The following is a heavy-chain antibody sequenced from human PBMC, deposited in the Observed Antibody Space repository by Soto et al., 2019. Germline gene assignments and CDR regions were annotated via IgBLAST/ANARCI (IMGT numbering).Heavy chain of an antibody. J-gene: IGHJ4*02. CDR1: GLTFSDYY. CDR2: ISSSSRYT. Sequence: GGSLRLSCAASGLTFSDYYVSWIRQAPGKGLEWVSHISSSSRYTNYADSVRGRFTISRDNAKNSLYLQMNSLRAEDTAVYYCARSSSSWSFDYWGQGTLVTVSS. D-gene: IGHD6-13*01. CDR3: ARSSSSWSFDY. V-gene: IGHV3-11*03.